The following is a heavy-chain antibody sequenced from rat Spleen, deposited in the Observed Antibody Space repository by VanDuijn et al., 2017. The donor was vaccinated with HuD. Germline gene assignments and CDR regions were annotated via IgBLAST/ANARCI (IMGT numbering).Heavy chain of an antibody. CDR1: GFTFSDYY. V-gene: IGHV5-22*01. D-gene: IGHD1-9*01. Sequence: EVQLVESGGGLVQPARSMKLSCAASGFTFSDYYMAWVRHAPKKGLEWVASISYEGSSTYYGDSVKGRFTISRDNAKSTLYLQMASLRSEDTATYYCTTGGYYAYTYGFAYWGQGTLVTVSS. CDR3: TTGGYYAYTYGFAY. CDR2: ISYEGSST. J-gene: IGHJ3*01.